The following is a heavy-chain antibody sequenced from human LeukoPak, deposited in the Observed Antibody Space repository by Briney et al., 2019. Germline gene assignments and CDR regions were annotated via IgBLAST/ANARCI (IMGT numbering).Heavy chain of an antibody. V-gene: IGHV3-66*01. Sequence: PGGSLRLSCAASGFTVSSNYMSWVRQAPGKGLEWVSVIYSGGSTYYADSVKGGFTISRDNSKNTLYLQMNSLRAEDTAVYYCARSHGIYYDSSGYYPRGYYFDYWGQGTLVTVSS. CDR3: ARSHGIYYDSSGYYPRGYYFDY. J-gene: IGHJ4*02. D-gene: IGHD3-22*01. CDR1: GFTVSSNY. CDR2: IYSGGST.